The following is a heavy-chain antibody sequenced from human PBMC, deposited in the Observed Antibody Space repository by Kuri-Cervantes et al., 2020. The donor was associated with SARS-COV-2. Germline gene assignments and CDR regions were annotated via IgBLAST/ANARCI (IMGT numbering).Heavy chain of an antibody. J-gene: IGHJ4*02. CDR3: ARDLRMGKSLDY. CDR2: ISYDGSNK. D-gene: IGHD7-27*01. V-gene: IGHV3-30-3*01. Sequence: GESLKISCAASGFTFSSYAMHWVRQAPGKGLEWVAVISYDGSNKYYADSVKGRFTISRDNAKNSVYLQMNSLRAEDTAVYYCARDLRMGKSLDYWGQGTQVTDSS. CDR1: GFTFSSYA.